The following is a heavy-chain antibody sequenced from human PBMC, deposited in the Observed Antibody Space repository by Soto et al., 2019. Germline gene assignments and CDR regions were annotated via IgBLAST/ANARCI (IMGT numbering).Heavy chain of an antibody. V-gene: IGHV3-30*18. D-gene: IGHD3-16*01. CDR2: ISYDGSNK. CDR1: GFTFSSYA. J-gene: IGHJ4*02. Sequence: QVQLLESGGGVVQPGKSLRLSCAASGFTFSSYAMHWVRQAPGKGLEWVAVISYDGSNKFFADSVKGRFSISRDNSNGTVFLQMDSLRVEDTAVYYCAKDFLLWGSFPDPGASDYWGQGTLVTVSS. CDR3: AKDFLLWGSFPDPGASDY.